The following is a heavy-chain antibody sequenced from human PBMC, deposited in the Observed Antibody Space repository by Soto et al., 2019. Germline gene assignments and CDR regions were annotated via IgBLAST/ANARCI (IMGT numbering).Heavy chain of an antibody. V-gene: IGHV1-2*04. CDR1: GYTFTGYY. J-gene: IGHJ6*02. Sequence: ASVKVSCKASGYTFTGYYMHWVRQAPGQGLERIGWINPNSGGTKYAQKFQGWVTMTRDTSISTAYMELSRLRSDDTAVYYCARGGSLWFGELSAYYYGMDVWGQGTTVTVSS. CDR2: INPNSGGT. CDR3: ARGGSLWFGELSAYYYGMDV. D-gene: IGHD3-10*01.